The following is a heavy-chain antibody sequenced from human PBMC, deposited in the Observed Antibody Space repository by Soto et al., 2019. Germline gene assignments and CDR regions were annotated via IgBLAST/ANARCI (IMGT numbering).Heavy chain of an antibody. CDR2: ISSNGGST. D-gene: IGHD1-1*01. CDR1: GFTFSSYA. V-gene: IGHV3-64*01. J-gene: IGHJ3*02. CDR3: ARGRYNWNAFDI. Sequence: GGSLRLSCAASGFTFSSYAMHWVRRAPGKGLEHVSAISSNGGSTYYANSVKGRFTISRDNSKNTLYLQMGSLRAEDMAVYYCARGRYNWNAFDIWGQGTMVTVSS.